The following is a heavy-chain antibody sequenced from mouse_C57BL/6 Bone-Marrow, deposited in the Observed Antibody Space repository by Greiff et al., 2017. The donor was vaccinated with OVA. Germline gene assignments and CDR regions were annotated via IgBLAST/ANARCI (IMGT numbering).Heavy chain of an antibody. CDR1: GYTFTDYY. CDR3: ARGDYYGSSYWYFDV. CDR2: INPYNGGT. J-gene: IGHJ1*03. D-gene: IGHD1-1*01. V-gene: IGHV1-19*01. Sequence: VQLQQSGPVLVKPGASVKMSCKASGYTFTDYYVNWVKQSPGKSLEWIGVINPYNGGTRYNQKFKGKATLNVDKSSSTAYMELNSLTSEDSAVYYCARGDYYGSSYWYFDVWGTGTTVTVSS.